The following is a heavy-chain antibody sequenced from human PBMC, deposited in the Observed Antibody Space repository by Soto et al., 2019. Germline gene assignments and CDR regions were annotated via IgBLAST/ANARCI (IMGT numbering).Heavy chain of an antibody. D-gene: IGHD2-2*01. V-gene: IGHV3-9*01. CDR2: ITWNSDMI. CDR1: GFTFGEFA. Sequence: PGGSLRLSCTASGFTFGEFAMHWVRRPPGKGLEWVASITWNSDMIAYADSVKGRFTISRDNGENSLYLQLRSLRREDTAVYYCAKAGYAFGYSAMDVWGLGTTVTVSS. CDR3: AKAGYAFGYSAMDV. J-gene: IGHJ6*02.